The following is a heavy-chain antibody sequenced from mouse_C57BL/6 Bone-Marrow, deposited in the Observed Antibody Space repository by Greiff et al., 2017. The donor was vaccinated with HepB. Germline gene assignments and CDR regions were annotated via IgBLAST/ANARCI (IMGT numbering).Heavy chain of an antibody. Sequence: EVKLVESGPGMVKPSQSLSLTCTVSGYSITSGSDWHWIRHVPGNKLEWMGYISYSGSTNYNPSLKSRISITHDTSKHHFFLKLNSVTTEDTATYYCARGGDYDYAMDDWGQGTSVTVSS. V-gene: IGHV3-1*01. CDR2: ISYSGST. CDR1: GYSITSGSD. CDR3: ARGGDYDYAMDD. D-gene: IGHD1-1*02. J-gene: IGHJ4*01.